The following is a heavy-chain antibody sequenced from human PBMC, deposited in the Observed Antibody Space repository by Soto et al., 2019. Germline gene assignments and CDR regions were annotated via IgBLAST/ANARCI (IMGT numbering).Heavy chain of an antibody. V-gene: IGHV3-21*01. CDR1: GFPFSSYS. J-gene: IGHJ4*02. CDR3: ARRNQLDY. Sequence: GGALRLTCAASGFPFSSYSMNWVRQAPGKVLEWVSSISSSSSYIYYAESGKGRFTISRDNAKKSMYLQMNSLRAEDTAVYYCARRNQLDYLGQGNLVTVS. CDR2: ISSSSSYI.